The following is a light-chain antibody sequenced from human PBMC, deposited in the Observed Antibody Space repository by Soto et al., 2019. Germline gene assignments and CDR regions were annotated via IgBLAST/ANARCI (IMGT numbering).Light chain of an antibody. V-gene: IGKV1-39*01. CDR2: AAS. Sequence: DVQMNQSPSSLSASIGDRVTITCRASPNVGKYLNWYQQKPGKAPNVLIHAASTLRSGVPLRFSGSGSGTEFTLTISSLQPEDAGTYYCQQIYVTPMTFGGGTRLEV. CDR1: PNVGKY. J-gene: IGKJ4*01. CDR3: QQIYVTPMT.